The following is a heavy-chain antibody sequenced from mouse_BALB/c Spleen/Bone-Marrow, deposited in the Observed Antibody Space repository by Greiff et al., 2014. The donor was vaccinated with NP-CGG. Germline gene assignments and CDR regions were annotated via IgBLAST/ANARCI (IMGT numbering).Heavy chain of an antibody. V-gene: IGHV2-5*01. Sequence: QVQLQQSGPGLVQPSESLSITFTVSGFSLSSYGVHWVRQSPGKGLEWLGAIWRGGSTDYNAAFMSRLSITRDNSKSQVFFKMNSLQPDDTAIYYCAKNLMGYFDVWGAGTTVTVSS. CDR2: IWRGGST. J-gene: IGHJ1*01. CDR3: AKNLMGYFDV. CDR1: GFSLSSYG.